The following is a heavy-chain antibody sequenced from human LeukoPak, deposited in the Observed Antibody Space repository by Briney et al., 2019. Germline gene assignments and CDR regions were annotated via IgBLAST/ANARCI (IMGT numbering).Heavy chain of an antibody. CDR3: ARLEGSYYYYYGMDV. Sequence: GGSLRLSCAASGFTLSSYWIHWVRQAPGKGLEWVSVIYSGGSTYYADSVKGRFTISRHNSKNTLYLQMNSLRAEDTAVHYCARLEGSYYYYYGMDVWGQGTTVTVSS. CDR2: IYSGGST. D-gene: IGHD1-1*01. CDR1: GFTLSSYW. J-gene: IGHJ6*02. V-gene: IGHV3-53*04.